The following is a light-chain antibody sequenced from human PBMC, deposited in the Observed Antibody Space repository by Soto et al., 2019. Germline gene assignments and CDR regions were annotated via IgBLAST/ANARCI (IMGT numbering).Light chain of an antibody. J-gene: IGKJ1*01. CDR1: QSVSNNY. CDR3: QQYGSSGT. Sequence: VLTQSPGTLSLSPGERATLSCRASQSVSNNYLAWYQQKPGQAPRLLIYGASNRATGIPDRFSGSGSGTDFTLTISRLEPEDFAVYYCQQYGSSGTFGQGTKVDIK. CDR2: GAS. V-gene: IGKV3-20*01.